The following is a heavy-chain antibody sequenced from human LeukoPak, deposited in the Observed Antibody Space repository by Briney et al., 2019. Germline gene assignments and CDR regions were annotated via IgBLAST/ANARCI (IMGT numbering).Heavy chain of an antibody. V-gene: IGHV3-48*04. CDR3: ASLRHYYGSGSYSYFDY. D-gene: IGHD3-10*01. J-gene: IGHJ4*02. CDR2: ISSSGSTI. Sequence: GGSLRLSCAASGFTFSTYSMNWVRQAPGKGLEWVSYISSSGSTIYYADSVKGRLTISRDNAKNSLYLQMNSLRAEDTAVYYCASLRHYYGSGSYSYFDYWGQGTLVTVSS. CDR1: GFTFSTYS.